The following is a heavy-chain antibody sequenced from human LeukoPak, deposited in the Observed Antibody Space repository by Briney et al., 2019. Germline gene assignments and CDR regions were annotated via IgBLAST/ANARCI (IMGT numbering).Heavy chain of an antibody. V-gene: IGHV3-74*01. Sequence: QTGGSVRLSCVGSGFIFSNFWMHWVRQAPGKGLLWVSAIKTDGSSTSYVDSVKGRFTISRDNAKNTLYLQMNSLRAEDTAIYYCVNGITATSGWSQSTQVTVSS. J-gene: IGHJ1*01. CDR1: GFIFSNFW. D-gene: IGHD1-20*01. CDR2: IKTDGSST. CDR3: VNGITATSG.